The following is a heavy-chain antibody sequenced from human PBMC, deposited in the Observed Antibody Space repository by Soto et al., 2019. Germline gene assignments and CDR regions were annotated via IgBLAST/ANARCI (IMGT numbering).Heavy chain of an antibody. CDR1: GYSFSSYY. V-gene: IGHV1-46*03. J-gene: IGHJ4*02. CDR2: INPSGGYT. Sequence: QVQLVQSGAEVKKPGASVKVSCKASGYSFSSYYMHWVRQAPGQGLEWMGIINPSGGYTTSAQRFQGRVTMTRDTSTSTVYMELSSRRSEDTAVYYCARVYPSYSRDIDYWGQGTLVTVSS. CDR3: ARVYPSYSRDIDY. D-gene: IGHD6-13*01.